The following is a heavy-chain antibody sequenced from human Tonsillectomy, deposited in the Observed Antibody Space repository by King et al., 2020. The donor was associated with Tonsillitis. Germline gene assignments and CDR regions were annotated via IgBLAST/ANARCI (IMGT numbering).Heavy chain of an antibody. CDR1: GGSISSYY. CDR3: ATSGWYGTFDY. Sequence: VQLQESGPGLVKPSETLSLTCTVSGGSISSYYWSWLRQPPGKGLEWIGYIYYSGSTNYNPSLKSRVTISVDTSKNQFSLKLSSVTAADTAVYYCATSGWYGTFDYWGQGTLVTVSS. CDR2: IYYSGST. D-gene: IGHD6-19*01. V-gene: IGHV4-59*01. J-gene: IGHJ4*02.